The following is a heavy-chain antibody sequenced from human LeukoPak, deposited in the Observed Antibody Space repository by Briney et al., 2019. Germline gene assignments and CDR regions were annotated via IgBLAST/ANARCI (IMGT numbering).Heavy chain of an antibody. CDR3: GRGSGIVARGQYYFDY. CDR1: GFTFSSYC. Sequence: KTGGSLRLSCAASGFTFSSYCMDWVRQAPGKGLEWVSSITSIGSHTIYADSVKGRFTISRDNAKNTLYLQMNSLRAKDPAVYYCGRGSGIVARGQYYFDYWGQGTLVTVSS. CDR2: ITSIGSHT. V-gene: IGHV3-21*01. D-gene: IGHD6-6*01. J-gene: IGHJ4*02.